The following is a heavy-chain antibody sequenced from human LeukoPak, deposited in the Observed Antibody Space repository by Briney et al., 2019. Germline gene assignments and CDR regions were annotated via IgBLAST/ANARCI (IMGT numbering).Heavy chain of an antibody. CDR2: IFHTGST. CDR3: ARARTTGKNWNYEIGFDP. Sequence: ASETLSLTCTVSGASISSFNYWSWVRQPPGKGLEWIGQIFHTGSTNYHPSLESRVTMSVDTSKNQFSLKLSSVTAADTAVYYCARARTTGKNWNYEIGFDPWGQGTLVTVSS. J-gene: IGHJ5*02. V-gene: IGHV4-4*02. CDR1: GASISSFNY. D-gene: IGHD1-7*01.